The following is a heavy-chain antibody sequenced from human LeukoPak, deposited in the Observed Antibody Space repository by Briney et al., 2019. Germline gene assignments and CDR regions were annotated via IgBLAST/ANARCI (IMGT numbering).Heavy chain of an antibody. D-gene: IGHD7-27*01. J-gene: IGHJ6*02. V-gene: IGHV1-69*13. CDR2: IIPIFGTA. Sequence: SVKVSCTASGGTFSSYAISWVRQAPGQGLEWMGGIIPIFGTANYAQKFQGRVTITADESTSTAYMELSSLRSEDTAVYYCAREPLGRHYYYGMDVWGQGTTVTVSS. CDR3: AREPLGRHYYYGMDV. CDR1: GGTFSSYA.